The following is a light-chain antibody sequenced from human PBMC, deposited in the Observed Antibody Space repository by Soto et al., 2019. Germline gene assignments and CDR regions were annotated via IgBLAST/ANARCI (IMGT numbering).Light chain of an antibody. V-gene: IGKV1-12*01. J-gene: IGKJ1*01. CDR2: AAS. Sequence: DIHMTQSPSSVSASVGYRFTIACRASQGISSWLDWYQKKQGKAPKLLIYAASSLQSGVPSRLRGSGYGTDLTLTISSMKNEDFATYYCQQANSFPLTFGHGTKVDIK. CDR1: QGISSW. CDR3: QQANSFPLT.